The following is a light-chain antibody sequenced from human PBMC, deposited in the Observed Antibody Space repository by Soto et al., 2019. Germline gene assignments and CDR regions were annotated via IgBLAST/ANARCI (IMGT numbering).Light chain of an antibody. CDR2: EGS. CDR1: SSDVGSYNL. Sequence: QSVLTQPASVSGSPGQSITISCTGTSSDVGSYNLVSWYQQHPGKAPKLMIYEGSKRPSGVSNRFSGSKSGNTASLTISGLQAEDDADYYCCLFAGRRGLVFGGGTKVTVL. J-gene: IGLJ2*01. CDR3: CLFAGRRGLV. V-gene: IGLV2-23*01.